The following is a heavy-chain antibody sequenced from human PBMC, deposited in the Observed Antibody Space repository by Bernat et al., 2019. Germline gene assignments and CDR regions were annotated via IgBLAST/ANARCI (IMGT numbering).Heavy chain of an antibody. CDR2: VFYSKT. D-gene: IGHD1-26*01. Sequence: QVQLQESGPGLVKPSETLSLTCAVSGGPISNYYWSWVRQPPGKGLEWIGYVFYSKTNYNPSLKSRVTISVDTSKNQFSLKLSSVTAADTAVYYCARHGSIVGATWGFDYWGQGTLVTVSS. CDR1: GGPISNYY. CDR3: ARHGSIVGATWGFDY. J-gene: IGHJ4*02. V-gene: IGHV4-59*08.